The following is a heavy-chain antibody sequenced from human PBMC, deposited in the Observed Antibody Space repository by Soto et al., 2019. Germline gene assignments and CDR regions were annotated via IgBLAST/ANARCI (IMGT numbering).Heavy chain of an antibody. CDR3: AREGRP. V-gene: IGHV3-66*01. J-gene: IGHJ5*02. CDR2: IYSGGST. Sequence: EVQLVESGGGLVQPGGSLRLSCAASGFTVSSNYMSWVRQAPGKGLEWVSVIYSGGSTYFADSVKDRFSISRDNSKNTLHLQMNSLRAEDTAVNYCAREGRPWGQGTLVTVSS. D-gene: IGHD2-15*01. CDR1: GFTVSSNY.